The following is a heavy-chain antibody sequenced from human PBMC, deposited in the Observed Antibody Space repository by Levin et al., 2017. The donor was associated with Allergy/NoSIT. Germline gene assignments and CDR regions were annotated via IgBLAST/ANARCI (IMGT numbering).Heavy chain of an antibody. CDR2: ISSKRYGGRA. CDR1: GFTFGDYA. V-gene: IGHV3-49*03. CDR3: CRNPRDNYGLPLDY. J-gene: IGHJ4*02. Sequence: LPGGSLRLSCIASGFTFGDYAMIWFRQAPGEGLEYIGHISSKRYGGRAEYAASVRDRFTISRDDSRSIAYLQMNSLKTEDTGIYYCCRNPRDNYGLPLDYWGQGTLVTVSP. D-gene: IGHD5-18*01.